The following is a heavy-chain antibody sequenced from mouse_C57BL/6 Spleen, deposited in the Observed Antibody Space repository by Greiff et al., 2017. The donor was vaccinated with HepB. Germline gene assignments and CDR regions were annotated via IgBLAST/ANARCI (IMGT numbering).Heavy chain of an antibody. D-gene: IGHD2-4*01. CDR1: GYTFTSYW. V-gene: IGHV1-69*01. CDR2: IDPSDSYT. CDR3: ARRIYYDYDTFHWYFDV. Sequence: QVQLQQSGAELVMPGASVKLSCKASGYTFTSYWMHWVKQRPGQGLEWIGEIDPSDSYTNYNQKFKGKSTLTVDKSSSTAYMQLSSLTSEDSAVYYCARRIYYDYDTFHWYFDVWGTGTTVTVSS. J-gene: IGHJ1*03.